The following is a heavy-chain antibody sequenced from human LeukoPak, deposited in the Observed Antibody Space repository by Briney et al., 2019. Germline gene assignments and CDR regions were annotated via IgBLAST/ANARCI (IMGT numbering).Heavy chain of an antibody. CDR3: ARSGYPTYYYDSSGYNPVDPFDY. J-gene: IGHJ4*02. D-gene: IGHD3-22*01. V-gene: IGHV4-39*01. Sequence: PSETLSLTCTVSGGSISNSSYYWGWVRQPPGKGLEWIGNIYYSGSTYYNPSLKSRVTISVDTSKNQFSLKLSSVTAADTAVYYCARSGYPTYYYDSSGYNPVDPFDYWGQGTLVTVSS. CDR2: IYYSGST. CDR1: GGSISNSSYY.